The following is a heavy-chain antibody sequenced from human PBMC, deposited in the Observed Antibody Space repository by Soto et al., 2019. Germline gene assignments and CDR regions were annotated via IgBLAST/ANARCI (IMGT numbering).Heavy chain of an antibody. CDR2: ISYDGSNK. Sequence: QVQLVESGGGVVQPGRSLRLSCAASGFTFSAYGMHWVRQAPGKGLEWVAVISYDGSNKYYTDSVKGRFTISRENSKNTLYLQMSSLSAEDTAVSYCAKGFSYSVIDYWGQGTLVTVSS. CDR1: GFTFSAYG. D-gene: IGHD5-18*01. J-gene: IGHJ4*02. V-gene: IGHV3-30*18. CDR3: AKGFSYSVIDY.